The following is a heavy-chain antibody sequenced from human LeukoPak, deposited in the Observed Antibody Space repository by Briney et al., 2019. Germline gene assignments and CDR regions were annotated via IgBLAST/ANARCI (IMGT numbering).Heavy chain of an antibody. CDR3: ARRQGLYSGYDSYYFDY. CDR2: VYYSGST. D-gene: IGHD5-12*01. CDR1: GGSISSSSYY. J-gene: IGHJ4*02. Sequence: SETLSLTCTVSGGSISSSSYYWGWIRQPPGKGLEGIGSVYYSGSTYYNPSLKSRVTISVDTSKNQFSLKLSSVTAADTAVYYCARRQGLYSGYDSYYFDYWGQGTLVTVSS. V-gene: IGHV4-39*01.